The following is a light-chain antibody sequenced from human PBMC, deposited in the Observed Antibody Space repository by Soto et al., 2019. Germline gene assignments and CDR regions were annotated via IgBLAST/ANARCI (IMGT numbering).Light chain of an antibody. CDR2: DAS. J-gene: IGKJ1*01. V-gene: IGKV1-5*01. CDR3: QQYNNYWT. CDR1: QSISSW. Sequence: DIQMTQSPSNLSASVGDIVTITCRASQSISSWLAWYQQKPGKAPKLLIYDASSLESGVPSRFSGSGSATEFTLTISSLQPDDFATYYCQQYNNYWTFGQGTKVDIK.